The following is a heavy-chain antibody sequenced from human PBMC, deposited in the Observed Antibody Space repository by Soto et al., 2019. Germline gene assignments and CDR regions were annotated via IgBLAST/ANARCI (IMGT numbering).Heavy chain of an antibody. Sequence: EVQLVESGGGVVRPGGSLRLSCAASGFTFDDYVMSWVRQAPGKGLEWVSGINWNGGSTGYADSVKGRFTISRDNAKNSLYLQMNSLRAEDTASYYCARDHCSSTSCPGGIDYWGQGTLVTVSS. CDR1: GFTFDDYV. D-gene: IGHD2-2*01. V-gene: IGHV3-20*04. CDR2: INWNGGST. J-gene: IGHJ4*02. CDR3: ARDHCSSTSCPGGIDY.